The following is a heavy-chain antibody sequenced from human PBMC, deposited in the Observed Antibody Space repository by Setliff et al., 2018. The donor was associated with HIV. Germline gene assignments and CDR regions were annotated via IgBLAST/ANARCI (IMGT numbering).Heavy chain of an antibody. CDR1: GYTFTSYY. CDR2: INPSSGST. D-gene: IGHD6-6*01. CDR3: ARDPAPSSSASYFQH. J-gene: IGHJ1*01. Sequence: ASVKVSCKASGYTFTSYYMHWVRQAPGQGLEWMGIINPSSGSTIYAQKFQGRVTMTRDTSTSTVYMELSSLRSEDTAVYYCARDPAPSSSASYFQHWGQGTPVTVSS. V-gene: IGHV1-46*01.